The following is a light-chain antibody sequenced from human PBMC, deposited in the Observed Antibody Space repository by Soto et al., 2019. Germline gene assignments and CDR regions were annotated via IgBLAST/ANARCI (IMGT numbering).Light chain of an antibody. CDR1: QSIANL. Sequence: DIQMTQSPSSLSASVGDRVTVTCRASQSIANLLNWYQQKPGKAPSLLIYAASSLQSGVPSRFSGSGSGTDFTLTISNLQPEDFGTYYCQQSYSMFLTFGPGTKVDIK. CDR3: QQSYSMFLT. J-gene: IGKJ3*01. V-gene: IGKV1-39*01. CDR2: AAS.